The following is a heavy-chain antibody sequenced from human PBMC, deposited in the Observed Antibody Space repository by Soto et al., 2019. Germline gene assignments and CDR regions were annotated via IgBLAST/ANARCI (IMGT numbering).Heavy chain of an antibody. Sequence: GGSLRLSCAASGFTFSDYYMTWIRQAPGKGLKWVSFISGSRNYTDYADSVKGRFTVSRDNSKNTLYLHMNSLRAEDTAVYYCAKQISSSTTFDYWGQGTLVTVSS. CDR3: AKQISSSTTFDY. CDR2: ISGSRNYT. J-gene: IGHJ4*02. V-gene: IGHV3-11*03. D-gene: IGHD3-16*02. CDR1: GFTFSDYY.